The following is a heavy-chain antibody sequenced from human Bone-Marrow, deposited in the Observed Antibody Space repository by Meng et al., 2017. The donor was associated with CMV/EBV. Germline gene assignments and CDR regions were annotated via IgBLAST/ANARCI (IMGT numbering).Heavy chain of an antibody. Sequence: LSLTCSASGFTFSSYWMSWVRQAPGKGLEWVAVISYDGSNKYYADAVKGRFTISRDNSKNTLYLQMNSLRAEDTAVYYCARAEDSSGWSQLDDWGQGTLVTVSS. CDR3: ARAEDSSGWSQLDD. V-gene: IGHV3-30*03. D-gene: IGHD6-19*01. J-gene: IGHJ4*02. CDR1: GFTFSSYW. CDR2: ISYDGSNK.